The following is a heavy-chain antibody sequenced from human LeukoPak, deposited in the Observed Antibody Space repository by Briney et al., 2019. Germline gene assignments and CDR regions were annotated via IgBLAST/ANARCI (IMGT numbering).Heavy chain of an antibody. V-gene: IGHV4-38-2*02. CDR2: IYHSGSS. CDR3: ARQEWSGSDYFDY. J-gene: IGHJ4*02. D-gene: IGHD3-3*01. Sequence: SETVSLTCTVSGYSISSGYYWGWIRQPPGKGLEWIGSIYHSGSSYYNPSLKSRVSISVDTSKNQFSLKLSSVTAADTAVYYCARQEWSGSDYFDYWDQGILVTVPS. CDR1: GYSISSGYY.